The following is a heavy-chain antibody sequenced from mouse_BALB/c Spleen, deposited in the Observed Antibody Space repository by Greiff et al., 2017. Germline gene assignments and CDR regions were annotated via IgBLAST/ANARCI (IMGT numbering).Heavy chain of an antibody. CDR1: GYTFTSYW. V-gene: IGHV1-87*01. D-gene: IGHD4-1*01. Sequence: QVQLQQSGAELSRPGASVKLSCKASGYTFTSYWMQWVKQRPGQGLEWIGAIYPGDGDTRYTQKFKGKATLTADKSSSTAYMEISSLASEDSAVYYCARAGTWFAYWGQGTLVTVSA. CDR2: IYPGDGDT. CDR3: ARAGTWFAY. J-gene: IGHJ3*01.